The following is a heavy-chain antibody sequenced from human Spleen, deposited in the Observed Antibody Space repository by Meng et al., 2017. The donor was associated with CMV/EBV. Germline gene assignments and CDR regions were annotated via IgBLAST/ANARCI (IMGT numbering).Heavy chain of an antibody. CDR2: IYYSGST. J-gene: IGHJ4*02. CDR3: ARGSDGGGNCDY. D-gene: IGHD1-26*01. V-gene: IGHV4-39*01. Sequence: CTVSGGYISSSSYYWGWIRQPPGKGLEWIGSIYYSGSTYYNPSLKSRVTISVDTSKNQFSLKLSSVTAADTAVYYCARGSDGGGNCDYWGQGTLVTVSS. CDR1: GGYISSSSYY.